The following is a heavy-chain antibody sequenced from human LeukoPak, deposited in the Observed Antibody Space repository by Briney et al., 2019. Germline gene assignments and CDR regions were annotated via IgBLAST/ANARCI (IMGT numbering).Heavy chain of an antibody. CDR3: ARDMYGDLFEEGFDY. Sequence: SVKVSCKASGGTFSRYPISWVRQAPGQGLEWMGGIIPTFGTANYAQKFQGRVTITTDESTSTAYMGLSRLRSEHTAVYYCARDMYGDLFEEGFDYWGQGTLVTVSS. CDR1: GGTFSRYP. V-gene: IGHV1-69*05. CDR2: IIPTFGTA. D-gene: IGHD4-17*01. J-gene: IGHJ4*02.